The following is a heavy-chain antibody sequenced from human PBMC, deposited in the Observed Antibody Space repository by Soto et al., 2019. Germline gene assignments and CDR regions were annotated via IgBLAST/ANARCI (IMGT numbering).Heavy chain of an antibody. D-gene: IGHD3-3*01. CDR1: GYTFTSYY. CDR3: ARVSSDFWSGYYQNWFDS. CDR2: ITPSGGST. V-gene: IGHV1-46*01. Sequence: QVQLVQSGAEVKKPGASVKVSCKASGYTFTSYYMHWVRQAPGQALEWMGIITPSGGSTSYAQKSQGRVTLTRDKSTSRVSRELSSLTSEDTAVYYCARVSSDFWSGYYQNWFDSWGQGTLVTVSS. J-gene: IGHJ5*01.